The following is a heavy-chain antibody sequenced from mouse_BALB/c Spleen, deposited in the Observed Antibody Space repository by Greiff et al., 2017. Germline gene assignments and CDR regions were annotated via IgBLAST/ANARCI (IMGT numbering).Heavy chain of an antibody. Sequence: QVQLQQSGPGLVAPSQSLSITCTVSGFSLTSYGVHWVRQPPGKGLEWLGVIWAGGSTNYNSALMSRLSISKDNSKSQVFLKMNSLQTDDTAMYYCARSPPMITTAWFAYWGQGTLVTVSA. CDR3: ARSPPMITTAWFAY. CDR1: GFSLTSYG. J-gene: IGHJ3*01. CDR2: IWAGGST. D-gene: IGHD2-4*01. V-gene: IGHV2-9*02.